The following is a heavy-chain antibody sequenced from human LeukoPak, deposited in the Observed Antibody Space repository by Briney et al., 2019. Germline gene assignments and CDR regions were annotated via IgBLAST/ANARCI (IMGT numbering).Heavy chain of an antibody. V-gene: IGHV1-18*01. CDR3: ARDIWYYYDSSGYQGAFDI. Sequence: ASVKVSCKASGYTFTSYGISWVRQAPGQGLEWMGWISAYNGNTNYAQKLQGRVTMTTDTSTSTAYMELRSLRSDDTAVYYCARDIWYYYDSSGYQGAFDIWGQGTMVTVSS. CDR2: ISAYNGNT. J-gene: IGHJ3*02. D-gene: IGHD3-22*01. CDR1: GYTFTSYG.